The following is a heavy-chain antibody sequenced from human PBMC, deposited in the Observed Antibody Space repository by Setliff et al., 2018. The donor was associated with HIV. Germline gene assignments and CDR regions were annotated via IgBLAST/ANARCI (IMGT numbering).Heavy chain of an antibody. V-gene: IGHV6-1*01. CDR3: VRENALLDAFDI. D-gene: IGHD2-15*01. CDR2: TYYRSKWYN. CDR1: GDSVSSNSGS. J-gene: IGHJ3*02. Sequence: PSQTLSLTCAISGDSVSSNSGSLNWIRQSPSRGLEWLVRTYYRSKWYNQYAVSLKSRISINPDTSKNQFSLQLNSVTPEDTAVYYCVRENALLDAFDIWGQGTMVTVSS.